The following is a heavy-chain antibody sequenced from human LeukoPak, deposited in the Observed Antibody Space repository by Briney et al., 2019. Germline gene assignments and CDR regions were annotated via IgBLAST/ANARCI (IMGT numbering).Heavy chain of an antibody. CDR1: GGSISSYY. J-gene: IGHJ3*02. Sequence: PSETLSLTCTVSGGSISSYYWDWIRQPPGKGLEWIGYIYYSGSTNYNPSLKSRVTISVHTSKNQFSLKLSSVTAADTAVYYCASRKGLRFAFDIWGQGTMVTVSS. V-gene: IGHV4-59*01. CDR2: IYYSGST. CDR3: ASRKGLRFAFDI. D-gene: IGHD4-17*01.